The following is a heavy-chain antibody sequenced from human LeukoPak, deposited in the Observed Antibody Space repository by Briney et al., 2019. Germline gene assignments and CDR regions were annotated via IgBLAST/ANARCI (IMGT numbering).Heavy chain of an antibody. CDR3: ARGLAYYYGFDV. D-gene: IGHD2-21*01. V-gene: IGHV3-21*01. CDR1: GFTFNTYA. CDR2: ISSSISHI. Sequence: GGSLRLSCAASGFTFNTYAMNWVRQAPGKGLEWVSSISSSISHIFYLDSVKGRFTISRDTTKNSLYLEMNNLRAEDSAIYYCARGLAYYYGFDVWGQGTTVTAPS. J-gene: IGHJ6*02.